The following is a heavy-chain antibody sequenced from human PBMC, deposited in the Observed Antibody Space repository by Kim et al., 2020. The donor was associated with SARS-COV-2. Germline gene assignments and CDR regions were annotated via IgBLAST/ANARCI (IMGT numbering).Heavy chain of an antibody. V-gene: IGHV1-18*01. CDR3: ARDRGSSWYPPPVDY. Sequence: ASVKVSCKASGYTFTSYGISWVRQAPGQGLEWMGWISAYNGNTNYAQKLQGRVTMTTDTSTSTAYMELRSLRSDDTAVYYCARDRGSSWYPPPVDYWGQGTLVTVSS. CDR2: ISAYNGNT. J-gene: IGHJ4*02. D-gene: IGHD6-13*01. CDR1: GYTFTSYG.